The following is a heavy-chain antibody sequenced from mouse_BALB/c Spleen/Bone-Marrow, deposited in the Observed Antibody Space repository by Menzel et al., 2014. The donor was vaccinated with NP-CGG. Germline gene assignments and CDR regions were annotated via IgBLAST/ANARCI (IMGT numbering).Heavy chain of an antibody. V-gene: IGHV14-3*02. J-gene: IGHJ4*01. CDR3: ARAYYGNYPYAMDY. CDR1: GFNIKDTY. Sequence: VQLKESGAELVKPGASVKLSCTASGFNIKDTYMHWVKQRPEQGLEWIGRIDPANGNTKYDPKFQGKATITADTSPNTAYLQLSSLTSEDTAVYFCARAYYGNYPYAMDYWGQGTSVTVSS. CDR2: IDPANGNT. D-gene: IGHD2-10*01.